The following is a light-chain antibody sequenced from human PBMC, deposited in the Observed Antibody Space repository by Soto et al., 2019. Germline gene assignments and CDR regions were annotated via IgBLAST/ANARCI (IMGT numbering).Light chain of an antibody. CDR2: AAS. Sequence: DIQMTQSPSSLSASVGDRVTSTCRASQGINNDLAWYQQKPGKVPKLLIYAASTLQSGVPSRFSGSGSGTDFTLTISSLQPEDVASYYCQKYNSAPLTFGGGTKVEIK. V-gene: IGKV1-27*01. CDR3: QKYNSAPLT. J-gene: IGKJ4*01. CDR1: QGINND.